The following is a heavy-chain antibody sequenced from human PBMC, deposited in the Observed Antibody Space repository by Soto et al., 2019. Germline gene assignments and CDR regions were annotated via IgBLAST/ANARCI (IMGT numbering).Heavy chain of an antibody. J-gene: IGHJ6*03. CDR2: LYHRGSS. CDR3: AKMEVSYYYRDV. D-gene: IGHD1-1*01. Sequence: SESLSLTCSVSGASINNYYWRWIRQAPGKGLEWIAYLYHRGSSKYNPSLQSRVSMSLDPSKNQFSLTLTSVTAADTAVYYCAKMEVSYYYRDVWGGGTPVTVSS. V-gene: IGHV4-59*08. CDR1: GASINNYY.